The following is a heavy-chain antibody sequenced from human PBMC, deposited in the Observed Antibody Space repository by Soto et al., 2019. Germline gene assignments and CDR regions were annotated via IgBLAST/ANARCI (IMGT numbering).Heavy chain of an antibody. J-gene: IGHJ6*02. V-gene: IGHV3-48*02. CDR2: ITSDSSTI. D-gene: IGHD2-8*01. CDR1: GFTFSSYS. CDR3: ARVGRGVYGMDV. Sequence: PVGSLRLSCAASGFTFSSYSINWVRQAPGKGLEWFSYITSDSSTISYADSVKGRFTASRDNAKNSLYLQMNSLRDEDTAVYYCARVGRGVYGMDVWGQGTSVTVSS.